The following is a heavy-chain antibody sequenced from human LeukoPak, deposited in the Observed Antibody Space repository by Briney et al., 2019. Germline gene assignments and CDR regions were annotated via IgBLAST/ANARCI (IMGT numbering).Heavy chain of an antibody. V-gene: IGHV1-2*02. CDR1: GYTFTGNY. Sequence: GASVKVSCKASGYTFTGNYIYWVRQAPGQGLEWMGWINPNTGGTKYAQKFQGRATMTRDTSISTAYMELSRLRSDDTAVYYCARSPGAIVVVSRRKNDAFDIWGQGTMVTVSS. CDR2: INPNTGGT. CDR3: ARSPGAIVVVSRRKNDAFDI. J-gene: IGHJ3*02. D-gene: IGHD3-22*01.